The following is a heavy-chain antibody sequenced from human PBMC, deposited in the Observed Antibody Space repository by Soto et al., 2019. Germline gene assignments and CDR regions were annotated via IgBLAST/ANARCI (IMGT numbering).Heavy chain of an antibody. CDR2: IWHDGNNK. Sequence: PGGSLRLSCAASGFTFSNYGMHWVRQAPGKGLEWVAIIWHDGNNKYYADSVRGRFIISRDNSKNRLYLQMNSLRAEDTAVYYCARTINFGLPGNGMDVWGQGTTVTVSS. D-gene: IGHD3-16*01. J-gene: IGHJ6*02. V-gene: IGHV3-33*01. CDR3: ARTINFGLPGNGMDV. CDR1: GFTFSNYG.